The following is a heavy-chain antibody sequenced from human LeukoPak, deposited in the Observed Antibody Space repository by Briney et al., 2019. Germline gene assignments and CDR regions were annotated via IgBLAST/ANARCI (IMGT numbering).Heavy chain of an antibody. Sequence: GGSLRLSCAASGFTFSSYAMNWVRQAPGKGLEWVSAIGGSGGSTYYADSVKGRFTISRDNSKNTLYLQMNSLRADDAAVYYCAKDGYSSTWDFGYWGQGTLVTVSS. CDR2: IGGSGGST. V-gene: IGHV3-23*01. D-gene: IGHD6-13*01. CDR1: GFTFSSYA. J-gene: IGHJ4*02. CDR3: AKDGYSSTWDFGY.